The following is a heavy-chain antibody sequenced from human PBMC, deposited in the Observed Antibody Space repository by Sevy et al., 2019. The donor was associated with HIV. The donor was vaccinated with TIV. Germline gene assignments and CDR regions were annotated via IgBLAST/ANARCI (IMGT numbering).Heavy chain of an antibody. CDR1: GFRFGSQA. Sequence: GGSLRLSCVGSGFRFGSQAMSWVRQAPGKGLEWVSGMSGRGDSRGYAHSVKGRFTISRDNSKNTVYLQMNSLTAEDTALYYCAKDVPDQSWYDDFWSGSPCFDYWGRGIVVTVSS. CDR2: MSGRGDSR. V-gene: IGHV3-23*01. D-gene: IGHD3-3*01. J-gene: IGHJ4*01. CDR3: AKDVPDQSWYDDFWSGSPCFDY.